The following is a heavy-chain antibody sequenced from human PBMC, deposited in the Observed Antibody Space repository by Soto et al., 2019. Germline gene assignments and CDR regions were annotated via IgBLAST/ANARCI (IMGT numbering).Heavy chain of an antibody. J-gene: IGHJ3*02. CDR2: IYYSGST. CDR1: GGSISSGGYI. V-gene: IGHV4-31*03. Sequence: PSETMSLTRIFSGGSISSGGYIWSWIRQNPGKGLDWIGYIYYSGSTYYNPSLKSRVTISVDTSKNQFSLKLSSVTAADTAVYYCARGEHYGGAFVIWGQGTMVTVSS. D-gene: IGHD4-17*01. CDR3: ARGEHYGGAFVI.